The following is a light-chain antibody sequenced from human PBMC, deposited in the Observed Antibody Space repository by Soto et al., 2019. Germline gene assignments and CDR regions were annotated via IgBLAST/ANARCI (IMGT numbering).Light chain of an antibody. J-gene: IGKJ5*01. Sequence: EVVMTQSPATLSVAPGERGTLSCRASQSIGDYLAWYQHKPGQAPRLLIYGALTRATGIPARFAGSGSETDFTLTISSLQSEDFAIYYCQQYSSWVVTFGQGTRL. V-gene: IGKV3-15*01. CDR2: GAL. CDR3: QQYSSWVVT. CDR1: QSIGDY.